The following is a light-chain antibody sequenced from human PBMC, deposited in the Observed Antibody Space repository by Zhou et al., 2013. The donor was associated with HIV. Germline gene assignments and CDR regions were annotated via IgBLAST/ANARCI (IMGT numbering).Light chain of an antibody. CDR2: GAS. V-gene: IGKV3-15*01. CDR1: QSVATN. Sequence: EIVMTQSPDTLSVSPGERATLSCRASQSVATNLAWYQQRLGQAPRLLIYGASTRATGIPARFSGSGAWTDFTLTISSMQSEDFAVYYCQQYHKRPPAPTFGGGTKVEDQT. J-gene: IGKJ4*01. CDR3: QQYHKRPPAPT.